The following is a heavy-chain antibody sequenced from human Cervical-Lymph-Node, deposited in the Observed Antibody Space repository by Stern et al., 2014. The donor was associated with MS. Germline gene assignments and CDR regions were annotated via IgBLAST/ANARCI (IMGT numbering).Heavy chain of an antibody. D-gene: IGHD4-23*01. J-gene: IGHJ2*01. CDR2: IIPMFGTI. Sequence: HVQLVQSGAELKTPGSSVRISCKASGGTFTSYAINWVRQAPGQGPEWMGGIIPMFGTINYAQNFQGRVTISADESTGTAYMELTGLTSEDTAVFYCARDGRGNFFYFDLWGRGTLVTVSS. CDR1: GGTFTSYA. V-gene: IGHV1-69*01. CDR3: ARDGRGNFFYFDL.